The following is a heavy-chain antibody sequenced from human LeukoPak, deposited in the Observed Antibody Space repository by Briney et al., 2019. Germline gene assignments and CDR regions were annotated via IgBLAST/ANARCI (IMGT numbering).Heavy chain of an antibody. CDR1: GFTFSSYA. D-gene: IGHD3-22*01. J-gene: IGHJ6*02. Sequence: GGSLRLSCAASGFTFSSYAMSWVRQAPGKGLEWVSAISGSGGSTYYADSVKGRFTISRDNSKNTLYLQMNSLRAEDTAVYYCAKELVITTSWYYYYGMDVWGQGTTVTVSS. CDR2: ISGSGGST. V-gene: IGHV3-23*01. CDR3: AKELVITTSWYYYYGMDV.